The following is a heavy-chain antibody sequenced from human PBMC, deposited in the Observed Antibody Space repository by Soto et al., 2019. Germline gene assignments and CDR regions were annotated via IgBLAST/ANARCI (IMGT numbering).Heavy chain of an antibody. Sequence: TGAVSGDSVSNNKWWSWVRLSPGKGLEWIGEVFRSGDTNYNPSLKSRVTISMDKSKNEFLLQLKSVTAADTAMYYCAKNGDYVLEYWGQGTLVTVSS. CDR2: VFRSGDT. V-gene: IGHV4-4*02. D-gene: IGHD4-17*01. CDR3: AKNGDYVLEY. J-gene: IGHJ4*02. CDR1: GDSVSNNKW.